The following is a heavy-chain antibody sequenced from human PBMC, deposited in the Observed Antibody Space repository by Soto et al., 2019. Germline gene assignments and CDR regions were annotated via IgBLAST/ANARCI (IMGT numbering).Heavy chain of an antibody. J-gene: IGHJ5*02. CDR3: ARDMYSSDYFVKWFEP. V-gene: IGHV3-30-3*01. CDR2: ISHDGINK. D-gene: IGHD6-19*01. CDR1: GFTFSNYA. Sequence: GLPLRLSCAASGFTFSNYAMRRVRQAQGKGLEWVAVISHDGINKHYADSVKGRVTVSRDNSNHSLDLQLNSLRGEDTAMYYCARDMYSSDYFVKWFEPWGQGTLVTVSS.